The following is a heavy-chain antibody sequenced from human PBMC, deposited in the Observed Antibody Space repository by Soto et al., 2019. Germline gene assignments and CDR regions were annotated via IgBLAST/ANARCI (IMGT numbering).Heavy chain of an antibody. CDR2: INQDGSEK. CDR1: RLIFSGAW. V-gene: IGHV3-7*01. Sequence: EVQLVESGGGLVQPGGSLRLSCAASRLIFSGAWMSWVRQAPGKGLEWVAKINQDGSEKVYMDSVKGRFTISRDNAENSLFLQVNSLRFEATAIYYCARAGYSYAWDVWGQGTTVTVSS. J-gene: IGHJ6*02. CDR3: ARAGYSYAWDV.